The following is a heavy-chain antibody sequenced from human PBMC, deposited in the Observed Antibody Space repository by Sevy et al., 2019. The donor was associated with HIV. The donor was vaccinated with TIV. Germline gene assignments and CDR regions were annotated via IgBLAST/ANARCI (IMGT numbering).Heavy chain of an antibody. Sequence: SETLSLTCAVSGYSISSGYYWGWIRQPPGKGLEWIGSIYHSGSTYYNPSLKSRVTISVDTSKNQFSLKLSSVTAADAAGYYCARPGGDYGGYWGQGTLVTVSS. J-gene: IGHJ4*02. V-gene: IGHV4-38-2*01. CDR3: ARPGGDYGGY. CDR1: GYSISSGYY. D-gene: IGHD4-17*01. CDR2: IYHSGST.